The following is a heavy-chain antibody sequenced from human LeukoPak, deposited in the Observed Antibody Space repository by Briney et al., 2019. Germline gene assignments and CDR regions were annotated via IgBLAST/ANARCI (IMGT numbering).Heavy chain of an antibody. CDR1: GFTVSSNY. D-gene: IGHD2-21*02. Sequence: PGGSLRLSCAASGFTVSSNYMNWVRQPPGKGLEWVSLIHSGGSTYYADSVKGRFTISRDNSKNTLYLQMNSLRAEDTAVYYCASSNCGGDCYLDYWGQGTLVTVSS. V-gene: IGHV3-53*01. J-gene: IGHJ4*02. CDR2: IHSGGST. CDR3: ASSNCGGDCYLDY.